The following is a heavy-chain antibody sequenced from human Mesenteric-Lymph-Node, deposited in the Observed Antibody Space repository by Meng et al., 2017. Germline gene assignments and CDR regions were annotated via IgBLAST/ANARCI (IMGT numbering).Heavy chain of an antibody. CDR2: ISGDGRYT. D-gene: IGHD6-13*01. J-gene: IGHJ4*02. CDR3: ARGLIGTPGTDY. V-gene: IGHV3-74*03. CDR1: GFTFNNYW. Sequence: EVQLGESGGGVVQPGGFLRLSCAASGFTFNNYWMHWARQAPGKGLVWVSHISGDGRYTEYADSMKGRFTISRDNAKNTLYLQVNSLRVEDTAVYYCARGLIGTPGTDYWGLGTLVTVSS.